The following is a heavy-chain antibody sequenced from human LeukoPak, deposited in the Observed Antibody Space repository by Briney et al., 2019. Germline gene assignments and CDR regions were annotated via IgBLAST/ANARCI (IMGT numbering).Heavy chain of an antibody. CDR2: ISSSSTYI. Sequence: PGGSLRLSCAASGFTFNSYSMNWVRQAPGKGLEWVSSISSSSTYIYYADSMKGRFTISRDNAKNSLYLQMNSLRVEDTAMYYCARDQYYDSSGYSNYYYGMDVWGQGTTVTVSS. CDR1: GFTFNSYS. D-gene: IGHD3-22*01. V-gene: IGHV3-21*01. J-gene: IGHJ6*02. CDR3: ARDQYYDSSGYSNYYYGMDV.